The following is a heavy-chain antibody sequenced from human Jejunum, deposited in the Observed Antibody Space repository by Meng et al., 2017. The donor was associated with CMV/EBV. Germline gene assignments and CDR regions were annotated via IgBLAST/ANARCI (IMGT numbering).Heavy chain of an antibody. CDR1: TFSSYG. Sequence: TFSSYGMHCVRQAPGKGLEWVAVIWYDGSNKYYAASFPGRFTISRDNSKNTLYLQMNSLRAEDTAVYYCAKDPYYYGSGSYGGMDVWGQGTTVTVSS. J-gene: IGHJ6*02. CDR3: AKDPYYYGSGSYGGMDV. D-gene: IGHD3-10*01. CDR2: IWYDGSNK. V-gene: IGHV3-33*06.